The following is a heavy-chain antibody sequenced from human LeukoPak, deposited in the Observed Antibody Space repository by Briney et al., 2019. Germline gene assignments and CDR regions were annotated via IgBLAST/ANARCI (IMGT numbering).Heavy chain of an antibody. J-gene: IGHJ4*02. V-gene: IGHV1-18*01. CDR1: GYSFSNYD. Sequence: ASVKVSCKASGYSFSNYDITWVRQAPGQGLEWMGWICAYNGHTKYEQKFQGRVTVTTDTSTSTAYMELRGLRSDDTAVYYCAREGGDYGDYAMSWGYWGQGTLVTVSS. CDR3: AREGGDYGDYAMSWGY. D-gene: IGHD4-17*01. CDR2: ICAYNGHT.